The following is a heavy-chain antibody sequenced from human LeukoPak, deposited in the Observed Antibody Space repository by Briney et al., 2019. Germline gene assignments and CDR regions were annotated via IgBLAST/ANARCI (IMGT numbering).Heavy chain of an antibody. J-gene: IGHJ4*02. Sequence: PGGSLRLSCAASGFIFSSYSMNWVRQAPGEGLEWVPSISSSSTYIYYADSVKGRFTISRDNAKNSLYLQMNSLRAEDTAVYYCARDGERGELSLYMDYWGQGTLVTVSS. CDR2: ISSSSTYI. V-gene: IGHV3-21*01. D-gene: IGHD3-16*02. CDR1: GFIFSSYS. CDR3: ARDGERGELSLYMDY.